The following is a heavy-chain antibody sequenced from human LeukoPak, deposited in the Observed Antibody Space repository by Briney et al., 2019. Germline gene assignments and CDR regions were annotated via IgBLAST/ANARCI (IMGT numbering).Heavy chain of an antibody. J-gene: IGHJ5*02. CDR1: GFTFSNYN. CDR3: ARNSYGSGSHDH. V-gene: IGHV3-7*01. CDR2: INQDGHAQ. Sequence: GGSLRLSCAATGFTFSNYNMTWVRQAPGKGLEWVANINQDGHAQYYVQSVRGRFTISRDNAKSSLYLQMNSLSVEDTGVYYCARNSYGSGSHDHWGQGTLVSVSS. D-gene: IGHD3-10*01.